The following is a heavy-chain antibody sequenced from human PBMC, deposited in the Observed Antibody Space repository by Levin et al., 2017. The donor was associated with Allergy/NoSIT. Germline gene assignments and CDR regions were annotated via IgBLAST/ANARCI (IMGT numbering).Heavy chain of an antibody. D-gene: IGHD3-10*01. Sequence: SETLSLTCTVSGGSISSYYWSWIRQPPGKGLEWIGYVYKSGGTNYNPSLKSRVTILVDTSKNQFSLKLRSVTAADTAVYYCAGDASGKFFNWFDPWGQGILVTVSS. CDR1: GGSISSYY. J-gene: IGHJ5*02. CDR3: AGDASGKFFNWFDP. CDR2: VYKSGGT. V-gene: IGHV4-59*01.